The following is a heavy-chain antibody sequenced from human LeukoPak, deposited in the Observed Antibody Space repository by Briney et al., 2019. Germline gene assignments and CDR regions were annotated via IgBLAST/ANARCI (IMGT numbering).Heavy chain of an antibody. CDR1: GGSISSYY. CDR2: IYYSGST. J-gene: IGHJ4*02. Sequence: SETLSLTCTVSGGSISSYYWSWIRQPPGKGLEWLGYIYYSGSTNYNPSLKSRVTISVDTSKNQFSLKLSSVTAADTAVYYCARARTTIFGVAYYFDYWSQGTLVTVSS. V-gene: IGHV4-59*01. CDR3: ARARTTIFGVAYYFDY. D-gene: IGHD3-3*01.